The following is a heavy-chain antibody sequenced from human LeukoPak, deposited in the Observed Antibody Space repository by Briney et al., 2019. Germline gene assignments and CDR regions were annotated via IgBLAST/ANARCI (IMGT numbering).Heavy chain of an antibody. Sequence: PGGSLRLSCAASGFTFNTFNMNWVRQAPGKALEWVSSITSGGDYIYYADSVKGRFTTSRDNAKNSLSLQLNSLRVEDTAVYYCARGHYDVLAASYKWTPDYWGQGTLVTVSS. CDR3: ARGHYDVLAASYKWTPDY. CDR2: ITSGGDYI. J-gene: IGHJ4*02. D-gene: IGHD3-9*01. V-gene: IGHV3-21*01. CDR1: GFTFNTFN.